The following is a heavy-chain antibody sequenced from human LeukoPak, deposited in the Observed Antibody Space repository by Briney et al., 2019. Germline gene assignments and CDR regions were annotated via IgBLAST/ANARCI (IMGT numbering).Heavy chain of an antibody. CDR3: ATGSPLEYEYDSRSINHGLDV. CDR1: GYTLIELY. J-gene: IGHJ6*02. CDR2: FDPEDGGT. V-gene: IGHV1-24*01. D-gene: IGHD3-22*01. Sequence: ASVKVSCKVSGYTLIELYMHWVRQAPGIGLEWMGGFDPEDGGTIYAQKFQGRVTMTEDTSTDTAYMELSSLRSEDTAVYYCATGSPLEYEYDSRSINHGLDVWGQGTTVTVSS.